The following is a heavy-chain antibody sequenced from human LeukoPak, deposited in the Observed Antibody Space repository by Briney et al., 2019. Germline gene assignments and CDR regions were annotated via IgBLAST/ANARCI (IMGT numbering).Heavy chain of an antibody. CDR1: GGSISSGSYY. CDR2: IYYSGST. D-gene: IGHD3-10*01. V-gene: IGHV4-39*02. CDR3: ARDPLEAPDYYGSPLTGMDV. Sequence: PSETLSLTCTVSGGSISSGSYYWGWIRQPPGKGLEWIGSIYYSGSTYYNPSLKSRVTISVDTSKNQFSLKLSSVTAADTAVYYRARDPLEAPDYYGSPLTGMDVWGKGTTVTVSS. J-gene: IGHJ6*04.